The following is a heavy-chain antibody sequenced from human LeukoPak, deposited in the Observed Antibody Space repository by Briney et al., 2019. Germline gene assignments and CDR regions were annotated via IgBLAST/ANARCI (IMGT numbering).Heavy chain of an antibody. CDR1: GFTFSSYG. CDR3: AKSPSGSHYYDSSGFDY. Sequence: GRPLRLSCAASGFTFSSYGMHWVRQAPGKGLEWVAVISYDGSNKYYADSVKGRFTISRDNSKNTLYLQMNSLRAEDTAVYYCAKSPSGSHYYDSSGFDYWGQGTLVTVSS. J-gene: IGHJ4*02. V-gene: IGHV3-30*18. D-gene: IGHD3-22*01. CDR2: ISYDGSNK.